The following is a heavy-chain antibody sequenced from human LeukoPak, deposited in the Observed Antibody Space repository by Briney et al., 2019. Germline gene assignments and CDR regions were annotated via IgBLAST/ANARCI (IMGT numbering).Heavy chain of an antibody. D-gene: IGHD6-13*01. V-gene: IGHV3-21*01. Sequence: GGSLRLSCAPSGFSFGSHWMSWVRQAPGKGLEWVSSIRSSSRYIYYADSVKGRFTISRDNAKNSLYLQMNSLRAEDTAVYYCARALSIAAVRDYYYGMDVWGQGTTVTVSS. J-gene: IGHJ6*02. CDR1: GFSFGSHW. CDR2: IRSSSRYI. CDR3: ARALSIAAVRDYYYGMDV.